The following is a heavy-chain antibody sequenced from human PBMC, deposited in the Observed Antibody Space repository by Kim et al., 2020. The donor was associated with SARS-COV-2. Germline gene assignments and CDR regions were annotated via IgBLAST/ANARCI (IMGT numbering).Heavy chain of an antibody. D-gene: IGHD5-12*01. CDR3: ARMVRVATIFHYYYYMDV. CDR2: MNPNSGNT. V-gene: IGHV1-8*01. Sequence: ASVKVSCKASGYTFNSYDINWVRQATGQGLEWMGWMNPNSGNTGYAQKFQGRVTMTRNTSISTAYMELSSLRSEDTAVYYCARMVRVATIFHYYYYMDVWGKGTTVTVSS. J-gene: IGHJ6*03. CDR1: GYTFNSYD.